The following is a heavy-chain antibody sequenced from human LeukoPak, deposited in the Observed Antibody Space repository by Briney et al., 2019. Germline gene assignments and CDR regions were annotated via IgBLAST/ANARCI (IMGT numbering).Heavy chain of an antibody. V-gene: IGHV3-23*01. D-gene: IGHD6-19*01. CDR2: ISGSGGST. CDR3: AIREMYSSGWCLGY. J-gene: IGHJ4*02. CDR1: GFTFSSYA. Sequence: GGSLRLSCAASGFTFSSYAMSWVRQAPGKGLEWVSAISGSGGSTYYADSVKGRFTNSRDNSKNTLYLQMNSLRAEDTALYYCAIREMYSSGWCLGYWGQGTLVTVSS.